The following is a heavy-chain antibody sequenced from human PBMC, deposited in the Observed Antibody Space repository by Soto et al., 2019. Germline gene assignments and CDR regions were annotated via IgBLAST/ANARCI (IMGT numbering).Heavy chain of an antibody. D-gene: IGHD2-8*01. CDR3: ARGRPLLPYCTNGVCLYYYMDV. J-gene: IGHJ6*03. CDR2: INHSGST. V-gene: IGHV4-34*01. Sequence: SETLSLTCAVYGGSFSGYYWSWIRQPPGKGLEWIGEINHSGSTNYNPSLKSRVTISVDTSKNQFSLKLSSVTAADTAVYYCARGRPLLPYCTNGVCLYYYMDVWGKGTTVTVSS. CDR1: GGSFSGYY.